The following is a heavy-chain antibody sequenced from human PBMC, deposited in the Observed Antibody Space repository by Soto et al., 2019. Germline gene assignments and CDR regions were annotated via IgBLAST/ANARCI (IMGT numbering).Heavy chain of an antibody. V-gene: IGHV4-34*01. J-gene: IGHJ5*02. CDR3: ERTGYRSSPRWFDH. CDR2: INHSGST. Sequence: SETLSLTCAVYGGSFSGYYWSWIRQPPGKGLEWIGEINHSGSTNYNPSLKSRVTISVDTSKNQFSLKLSSVTAADTAVYYCERTGYRSSPRWFDHWGQGTLVTVSS. D-gene: IGHD6-6*01. CDR1: GGSFSGYY.